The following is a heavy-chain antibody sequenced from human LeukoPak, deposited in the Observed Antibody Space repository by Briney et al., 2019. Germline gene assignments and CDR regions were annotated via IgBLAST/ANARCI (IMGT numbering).Heavy chain of an antibody. D-gene: IGHD2-21*02. CDR3: ARVTCGGDCSHAPYYYYYYIDV. CDR1: GFTFSSYS. V-gene: IGHV3-48*01. J-gene: IGHJ6*03. Sequence: PGGSLRLSCAASGFTFSSYSMNWVRQAPGKGLEWVSYISRSSSTIYYADSVKGRFTISRDNAKNSLYLQMNSLRAEDTAVYYCARVTCGGDCSHAPYYYYYYIDVSGKGTTVTVSS. CDR2: ISRSSSTI.